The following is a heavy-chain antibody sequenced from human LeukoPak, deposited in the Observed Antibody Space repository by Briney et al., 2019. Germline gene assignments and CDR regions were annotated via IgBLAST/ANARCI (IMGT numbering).Heavy chain of an antibody. V-gene: IGHV3-11*01. CDR2: ISNSGTII. CDR3: ARETLGVTAFDI. D-gene: IGHD2-21*02. J-gene: IGHJ3*02. Sequence: GGSLRLSCAASGFTFSDYYMNWIRQAPGKGLEWVSYISNSGTIISYADSVKGRFTISRDNTKNSLYLQMNSLRAEDTAVYYCARETLGVTAFDIWGQGTMVTASS. CDR1: GFTFSDYY.